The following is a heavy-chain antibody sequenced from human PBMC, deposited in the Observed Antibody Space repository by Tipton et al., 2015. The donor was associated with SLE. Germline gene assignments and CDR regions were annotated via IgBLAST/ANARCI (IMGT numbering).Heavy chain of an antibody. J-gene: IGHJ4*02. CDR1: GGSISTTTNY. D-gene: IGHD1-7*01. CDR2: IYYSGSAYST. V-gene: IGHV4-39*07. CDR3: ARDRGRNSSVFVDD. Sequence: TLSLTCTVSGGSISTTTNYWGWIRQPPGKGLEWIGSIYYSGSAYSTYYNPSLNSRVTISVDKPTNQFSLKVSAVTAAYTAVYYCARDRGRNSSVFVDDWGQGTLVTVAA.